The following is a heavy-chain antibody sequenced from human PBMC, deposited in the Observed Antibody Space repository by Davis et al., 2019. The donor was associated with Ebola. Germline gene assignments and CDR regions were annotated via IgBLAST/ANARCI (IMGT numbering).Heavy chain of an antibody. CDR2: INPNSGGT. J-gene: IGHJ5*02. CDR1: GYTFTSYG. Sequence: ASVKVSCKASGYTFTSYGISWVRQAPGQGLEWMGWINPNSGGTNYAQKFQGWVTMTRDTSISTAYMELSRLRSDDTAVYYCARDQGRLHLGELSLGAYNWFDPWGQGTLVTVSS. D-gene: IGHD3-16*02. CDR3: ARDQGRLHLGELSLGAYNWFDP. V-gene: IGHV1-2*04.